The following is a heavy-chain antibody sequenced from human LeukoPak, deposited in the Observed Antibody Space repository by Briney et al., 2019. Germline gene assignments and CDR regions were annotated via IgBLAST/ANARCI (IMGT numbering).Heavy chain of an antibody. J-gene: IGHJ5*02. CDR2: IVPIFGKT. D-gene: IGHD2-2*01. Sequence: SVKVSCKASGGSFSGNIIGWVRQAPGQGLEWMGGIVPIFGKTKYAQKFQGRVTITTDESSSTAYMELSSLRSDDTAIYYCARGWGIPAPISWFDPWGQGTLVTVSS. CDR3: ARGWGIPAPISWFDP. CDR1: GGSFSGNI. V-gene: IGHV1-69*05.